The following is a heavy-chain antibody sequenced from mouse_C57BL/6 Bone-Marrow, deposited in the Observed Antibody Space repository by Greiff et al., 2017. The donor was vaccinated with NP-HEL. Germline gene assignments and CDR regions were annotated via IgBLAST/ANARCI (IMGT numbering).Heavy chain of an antibody. J-gene: IGHJ2*01. V-gene: IGHV1-63*01. Sequence: QVHVKQSGAELVRPGTSVKMSCKASGYTFTNYWIGWAKQRPGHGLEWIGDIYPGGGYTNYNEKFKGKATLTADKSSSTAYMQFSSLTSADSAIYYCARWGYYFDYWGQGTTLTVSS. CDR1: GYTFTNYW. CDR2: IYPGGGYT. CDR3: ARWGYYFDY.